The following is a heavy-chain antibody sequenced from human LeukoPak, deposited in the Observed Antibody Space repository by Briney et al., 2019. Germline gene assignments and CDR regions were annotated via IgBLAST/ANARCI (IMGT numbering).Heavy chain of an antibody. J-gene: IGHJ5*02. Sequence: SETLSLTCTVSGGSIHSYWSWIRQPAGKGLEWIGRISGSGTITYNPALQSRLTIPIDTSKNQFSLKLNSVTAADTAVYYCARESGSYLWRSWLNPWGQGTLVTVSS. CDR3: ARESGSYLWRSWLNP. D-gene: IGHD3-16*01. V-gene: IGHV4-4*07. CDR1: GGSIHSY. CDR2: ISGSGTI.